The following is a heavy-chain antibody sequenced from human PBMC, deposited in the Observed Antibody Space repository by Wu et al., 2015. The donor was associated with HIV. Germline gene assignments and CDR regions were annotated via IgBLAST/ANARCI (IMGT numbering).Heavy chain of an antibody. CDR1: GDSFSSYA. V-gene: IGHV1-69*05. Sequence: VQLVQSGAEVKNPGSSVTVSCKTSGDSFSSYAIGWVRQAPGQRLEWMGGRIPLFGTANYAQKFQGRVTITTDESTNIAYMEMSSLRSEDTAVYYCAREPINQPGVFEIWGQGTLVTVSS. CDR2: RIPLFGTA. J-gene: IGHJ3*02. D-gene: IGHD1-14*01. CDR3: AREPINQPGVFEI.